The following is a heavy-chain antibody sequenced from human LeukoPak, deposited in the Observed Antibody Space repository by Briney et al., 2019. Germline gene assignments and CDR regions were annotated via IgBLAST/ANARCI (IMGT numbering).Heavy chain of an antibody. CDR1: GGSFSGYY. CDR2: ISHSGST. D-gene: IGHD3-22*01. J-gene: IGHJ4*02. CDR3: ARGYDSSGYYRFLDY. V-gene: IGHV4-34*01. Sequence: SETLSLTCAVYGGSFSGYYWTWIRQPPGKGLEWIGEISHSGSTNYNPSLKSRVTISVDTSKNQFSLKLSSVTAADTAVYYCARGYDSSGYYRFLDYWGQGALVIVSS.